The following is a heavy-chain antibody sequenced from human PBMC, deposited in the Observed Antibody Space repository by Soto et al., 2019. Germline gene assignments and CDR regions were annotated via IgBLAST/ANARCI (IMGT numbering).Heavy chain of an antibody. J-gene: IGHJ6*02. D-gene: IGHD3-9*01. V-gene: IGHV5-10-1*01. Sequence: PGESLKISCKGSGYSFTSYWISWVRQMPGKGLEWMGRIDPSDSYTNYSPSFQGHVTISADKSISTAYLQWSSLKASDTAMYYCARHRQYGILTGLRYYYYGMDVWGQGTTVTVSS. CDR1: GYSFTSYW. CDR2: IDPSDSYT. CDR3: ARHRQYGILTGLRYYYYGMDV.